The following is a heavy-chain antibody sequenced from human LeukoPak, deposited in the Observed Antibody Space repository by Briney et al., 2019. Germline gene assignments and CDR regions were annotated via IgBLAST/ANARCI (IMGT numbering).Heavy chain of an antibody. CDR2: ISYDGSNK. J-gene: IGHJ1*01. CDR1: GLSFRRYG. Sequence: GSPVRHPKAATGLSFRRYGRLYVREAPGKKLKWVAVISYDGSNKYYADSVKGRFTISRDNAKNSLYLQMDSLRAEDTAVYYCATYSSLNRREFQYWGQGTLLTVSS. V-gene: IGHV3-30*03. D-gene: IGHD3-22*01. CDR3: ATYSSLNRREFQY.